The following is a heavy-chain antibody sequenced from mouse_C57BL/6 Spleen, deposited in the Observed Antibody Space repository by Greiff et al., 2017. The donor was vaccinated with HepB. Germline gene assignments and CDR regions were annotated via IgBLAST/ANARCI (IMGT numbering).Heavy chain of an antibody. CDR2: IDPEDGET. V-gene: IGHV14-2*01. J-gene: IGHJ3*01. CDR3: AYSNYWAY. CDR1: GFNIKDYY. Sequence: EVKLQESGAELVKPGASVKLSCTASGFNIKDYYMHWVKQRTEQGLEWIGRIDPEDGETKYAPKFQGKATITADTSSNTAYLQLSSLTSEDTAVYYCAYSNYWAYWGQGTLVTVAA. D-gene: IGHD2-5*01.